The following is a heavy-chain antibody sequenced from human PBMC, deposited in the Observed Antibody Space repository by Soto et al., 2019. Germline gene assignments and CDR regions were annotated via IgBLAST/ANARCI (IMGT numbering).Heavy chain of an antibody. CDR1: GFTFSSYE. CDR2: ISSSGSIT. D-gene: IGHD1-1*01. Sequence: HPGGSLRLSCAASGFTFSSYEMNWVRQAPGKGLEWVSYISSSGSITNYPDSVRGRFTISRDNAKNSLFLHMNSLRVEDTAVYYCAPAPTGLDVWGQGTAVTAP. V-gene: IGHV3-48*03. CDR3: APAPTGLDV. J-gene: IGHJ6*02.